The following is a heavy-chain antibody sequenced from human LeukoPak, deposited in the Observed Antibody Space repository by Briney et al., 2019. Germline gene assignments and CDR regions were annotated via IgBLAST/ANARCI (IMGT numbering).Heavy chain of an antibody. J-gene: IGHJ4*02. CDR2: INHSGST. CDR1: GGSFSGYY. CDR3: ARDSIAYYYDSSGYYSSYYFDY. V-gene: IGHV4-34*01. Sequence: KTSETLSLTCAVYGGSFSGYYWSWIRQPPGKGLEWIGEINHSGSTNYNPSLKSRVTISVDTSKNQFSLKLSSVTAADTAVYYCARDSIAYYYDSSGYYSSYYFDYWGQGTLVTVSS. D-gene: IGHD3-22*01.